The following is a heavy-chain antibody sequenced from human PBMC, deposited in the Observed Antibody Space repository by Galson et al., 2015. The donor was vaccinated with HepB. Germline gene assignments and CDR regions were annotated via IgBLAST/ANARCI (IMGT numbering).Heavy chain of an antibody. J-gene: IGHJ3*02. CDR1: GFTFSSYS. CDR3: ARDEGSGSHVFDI. V-gene: IGHV3-48*04. CDR2: ISSSSSTI. Sequence: SLRLSCAASGFTFSSYSMNWVRQAPGKGLEWVSYISSSSSTIYYADSVKGRFTISRDNRKNSLYLQMSSLRSEDTAVYYCARDEGSGSHVFDIWGQGTMVTVSS. D-gene: IGHD3-10*01.